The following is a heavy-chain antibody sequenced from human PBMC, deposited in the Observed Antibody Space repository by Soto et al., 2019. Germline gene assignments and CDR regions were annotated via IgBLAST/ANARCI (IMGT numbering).Heavy chain of an antibody. D-gene: IGHD3-22*01. J-gene: IGHJ4*02. Sequence: EVLLLDSGGGLVQPGGSLRLSCAASGFTFSDYAMSWVRQAPGQGLKLVSGISGSGATTFYADSVKGRFTISRDKSKKTLYLQMNSLRAEDTAVYYCAKFSQGWLLSDPLSTFFDSWGQRTLVTVSS. CDR3: AKFSQGWLLSDPLSTFFDS. CDR2: ISGSGATT. V-gene: IGHV3-23*01. CDR1: GFTFSDYA.